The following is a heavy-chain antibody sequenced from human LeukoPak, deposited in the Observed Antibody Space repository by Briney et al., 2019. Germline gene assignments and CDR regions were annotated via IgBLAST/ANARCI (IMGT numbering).Heavy chain of an antibody. CDR1: GVSISSGGYS. Sequence: TLSLTCAVSGVSISSGGYSWSWIRQPPGKGLEWIGYISYSGSTYYNPSLKSRVIISLDTSKNQFSLKLSSVTAADTAVYSCASSYGGNSHFDSWGQGTLVTVSS. J-gene: IGHJ4*02. CDR2: ISYSGST. D-gene: IGHD4-23*01. CDR3: ASSYGGNSHFDS. V-gene: IGHV4-30-4*07.